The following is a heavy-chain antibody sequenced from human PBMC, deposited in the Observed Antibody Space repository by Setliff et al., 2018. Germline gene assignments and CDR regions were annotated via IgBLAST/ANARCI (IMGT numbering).Heavy chain of an antibody. Sequence: PSETLSLTCNVSGGSISSGVYYWGWIRQPPGKGLEWIGRIYHGGDTYYNSSLKSRLTISVDASKKQFSLKLTSVTAADTAVYYCARRSTGRSGWYRDYFDYWGQGTLVTVSS. V-gene: IGHV4-39*01. CDR2: IYHGGDT. CDR1: GGSISSGVYY. J-gene: IGHJ4*02. CDR3: ARRSTGRSGWYRDYFDY. D-gene: IGHD6-19*01.